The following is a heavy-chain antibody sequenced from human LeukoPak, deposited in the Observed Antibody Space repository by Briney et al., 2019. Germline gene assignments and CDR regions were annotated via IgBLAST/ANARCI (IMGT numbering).Heavy chain of an antibody. CDR2: INPSGGST. D-gene: IGHD3-22*01. Sequence: GASVKVSCKTSGYTFSDYYIHWVRQAPGHGLEWMGIINPSGGSTSYAQKFQGRVTMTRDTSTSTVYMELSSLRSEDTAVYYCARDPSNLYYYDSSGHRQSSAFDIWGQGTMVTVSS. V-gene: IGHV1-46*01. J-gene: IGHJ3*02. CDR1: GYTFSDYY. CDR3: ARDPSNLYYYDSSGHRQSSAFDI.